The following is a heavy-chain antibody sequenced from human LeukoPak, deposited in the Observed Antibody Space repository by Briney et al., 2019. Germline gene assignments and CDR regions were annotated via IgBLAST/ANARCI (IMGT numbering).Heavy chain of an antibody. D-gene: IGHD2-2*01. CDR1: GFAVSSNH. J-gene: IGHJ4*02. Sequence: GGSLRLSCVASGFAVSSNHMNWVRQAPGKGLEWGSTIYIAGTTHYADYVKGRLTISRDNSINTVYLQMNSLRAEDTAVYYCARDSNSHYYFDYWGQGTLVTVSS. CDR3: ARDSNSHYYFDY. V-gene: IGHV3-53*01. CDR2: IYIAGTT.